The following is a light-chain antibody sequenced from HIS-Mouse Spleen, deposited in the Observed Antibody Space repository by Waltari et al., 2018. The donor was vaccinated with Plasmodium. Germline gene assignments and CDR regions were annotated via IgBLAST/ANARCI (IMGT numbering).Light chain of an antibody. V-gene: IGLV5-45*03. J-gene: IGLJ3*02. Sequence: QAVLTQPSSLSASPGASASLTCPLRSGINVGTYRIYWYQQKPGSPPQYLLRYKSDSDKQQGFGVPGRFSGSKDASAHAGILLISGLQSEDEADYYFMIWHSSAWVFGGGTKLTVL. CDR3: MIWHSSAWV. CDR1: SGINVGTYR. CDR2: YKSDSDK.